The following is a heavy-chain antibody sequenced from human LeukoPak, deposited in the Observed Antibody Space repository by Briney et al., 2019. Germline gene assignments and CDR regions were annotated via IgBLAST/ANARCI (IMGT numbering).Heavy chain of an antibody. CDR3: ARRRSSSAVYYYYGMDV. CDR2: IYPGDSDT. J-gene: IGHJ6*02. CDR1: GYSFTSYW. V-gene: IGHV5-51*01. Sequence: GESLTISCKGSGYSFTSYWIGWVRQMPGKGLEWMGIIYPGDSDTRYSPPFQGQVTISADKSISTAYLQWSSLKASDTAMYYCARRRSSSAVYYYYGMDVWGQGTTVTVSS. D-gene: IGHD6-6*01.